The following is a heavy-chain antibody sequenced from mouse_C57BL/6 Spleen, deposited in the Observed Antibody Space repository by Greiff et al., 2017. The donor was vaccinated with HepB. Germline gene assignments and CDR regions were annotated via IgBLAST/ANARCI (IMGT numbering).Heavy chain of an antibody. CDR3: APYDLYAMDY. CDR2: IHPNSGST. V-gene: IGHV1-64*01. Sequence: QVQLKQPGAELVKPGASVKLSCKASGYTFTSYWMHWVKQRPGQGLEWIGMIHPNSGSTNYNEKFKSKATLTVDKSSSTAYMQLSSLTSEDSAVYDVAPYDLYAMDYWGQGTSVTVSS. CDR1: GYTFTSYW. J-gene: IGHJ4*01. D-gene: IGHD2-4*01.